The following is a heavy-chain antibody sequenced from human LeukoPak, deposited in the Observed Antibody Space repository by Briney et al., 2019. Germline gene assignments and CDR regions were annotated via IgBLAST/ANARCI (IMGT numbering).Heavy chain of an antibody. Sequence: PGGSLRLSCAASGFTFCVQYIDWVRQAPGKGLEWVGRTRNKANSYTTEYAASVKGRFTISRDDSKNSLYMQMNSLKTEDTAVYYCARPSIVGGRTTNTAFTYCGQGTLVTVSS. CDR1: GFTFCVQY. D-gene: IGHD1-26*01. CDR3: ARPSIVGGRTTNTAFTY. CDR2: TRNKANSYTT. V-gene: IGHV3-72*01. J-gene: IGHJ4*02.